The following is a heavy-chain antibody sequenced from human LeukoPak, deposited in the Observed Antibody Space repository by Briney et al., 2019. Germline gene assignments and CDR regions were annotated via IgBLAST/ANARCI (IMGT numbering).Heavy chain of an antibody. V-gene: IGHV3-48*01. D-gene: IGHD1-14*01. CDR3: VREFRIILDY. CDR2: ISDSGNTK. CDR1: GFSFSAYS. Sequence: GGSLRLSCVASGFSFSAYSMNWVRQAPGKGLEWISYISDSGNTKYYADSVKGRFTISRDNAKNSVDLQMNSLRAEDTAVYFSVREFRIILDYWGQGTLVSVSS. J-gene: IGHJ4*02.